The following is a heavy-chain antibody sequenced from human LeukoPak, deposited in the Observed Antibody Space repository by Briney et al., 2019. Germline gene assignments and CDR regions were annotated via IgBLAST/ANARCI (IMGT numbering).Heavy chain of an antibody. J-gene: IGHJ4*02. Sequence: SETLSLTCTVSGGSISSFYWSWIRQPPGKGLEWIGYIYYSGSTNYNPSLKSRVTISVDTSKNQFSLKLNSVTAADTAIYFSARNSPPHAYFFDFWGQGTLVTVSS. V-gene: IGHV4-59*08. CDR2: IYYSGST. CDR3: ARNSPPHAYFFDF. CDR1: GGSISSFY. D-gene: IGHD2-2*01.